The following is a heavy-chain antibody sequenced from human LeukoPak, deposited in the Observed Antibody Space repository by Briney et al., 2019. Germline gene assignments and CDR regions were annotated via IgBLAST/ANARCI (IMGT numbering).Heavy chain of an antibody. J-gene: IGHJ4*02. D-gene: IGHD1-1*01. Sequence: GGSLRLSCAASGFTFSNYYMNWVRQAPGKGLEWVSVVYSGGSTYYADSVKGRFTISRDNSKNTLYLQMSSLRAEDTAVYYCARGTGTTAYFDYWGQGTPVTVSS. CDR3: ARGTGTTAYFDY. CDR1: GFTFSNYY. V-gene: IGHV3-53*01. CDR2: VYSGGST.